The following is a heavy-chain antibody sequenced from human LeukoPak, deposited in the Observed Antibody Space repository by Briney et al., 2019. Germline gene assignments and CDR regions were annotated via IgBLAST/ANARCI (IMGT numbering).Heavy chain of an antibody. CDR1: GESVSSINGA. CDR2: TYYRSKWYN. D-gene: IGHD6-19*01. CDR3: ARDEGRSGWYTFDY. J-gene: IGHJ4*02. Sequence: SQTLSLTCAISGESVSSINGAWNWIRQSPSRGLEWLGRTYYRSKWYNEYAESMKGRITINPDTSKNQFSLQPNSVTPEDTAVYYCARDEGRSGWYTFDYWGQGTLVTVSS. V-gene: IGHV6-1*01.